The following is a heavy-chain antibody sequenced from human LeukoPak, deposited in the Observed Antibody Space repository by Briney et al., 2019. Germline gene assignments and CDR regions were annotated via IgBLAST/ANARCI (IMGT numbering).Heavy chain of an antibody. V-gene: IGHV3-30-3*01. CDR1: GFSFSGYT. CDR3: ARLDY. Sequence: GGSLRLSCAASGFSFSGYTLHWVRQAPGEGLEWVASISHDVTNTYYADSVKGRFTISRDNSKNSLYLQMNSLRDEDTAVYYCARLDYWGQGTLVTVSS. J-gene: IGHJ4*02. CDR2: ISHDVTNT.